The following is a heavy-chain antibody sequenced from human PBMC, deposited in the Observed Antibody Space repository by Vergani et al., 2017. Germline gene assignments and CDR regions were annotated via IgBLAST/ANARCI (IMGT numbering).Heavy chain of an antibody. D-gene: IGHD2-15*01. J-gene: IGHJ4*02. V-gene: IGHV3-66*01. CDR1: GFTFSSYA. Sequence: EVQLLESGGGLVQPGGSLRLSCAASGFTFSSYAMSWVRQAPGKGLEWVSVIYSGGSTYYADSVKGRFTISRDNSKNTLYLQMNSLRAGDTAVYYCARVGSSGGIDYWGQGTLVTVSS. CDR2: IYSGGST. CDR3: ARVGSSGGIDY.